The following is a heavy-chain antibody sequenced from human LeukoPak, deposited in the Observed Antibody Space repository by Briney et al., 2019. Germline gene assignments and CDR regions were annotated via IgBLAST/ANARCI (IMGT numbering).Heavy chain of an antibody. CDR3: ARWSSSENWFDP. D-gene: IGHD3-10*01. CDR2: IIPIFGTA. J-gene: IGHJ5*02. Sequence: SVKVSCKASGGTFSSYAIIWVRQAPGQGLEWMGGIIPIFGTANYAQKFQGRVTITTDESTSTAYMELSSLRSEDTAVYYCARWSSSENWFDPWGQGTLVTVSS. CDR1: GGTFSSYA. V-gene: IGHV1-69*05.